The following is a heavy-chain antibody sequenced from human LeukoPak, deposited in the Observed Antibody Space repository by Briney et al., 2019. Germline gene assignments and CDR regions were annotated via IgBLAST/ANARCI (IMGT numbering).Heavy chain of an antibody. CDR1: EFTFSSYT. CDR2: ISSSSSYI. V-gene: IGHV3-21*01. CDR3: AKDARIFGVINYFDS. D-gene: IGHD3-3*01. J-gene: IGHJ4*02. Sequence: GGSLRLSCAASEFTFSSYTMHWLRQAPGTGLEWVSSISSSSSYIYYADSVKGRFTISRDNAKNSVFLEMNSLRVDDTAIYYCAKDARIFGVINYFDSWGQGTLVTVSS.